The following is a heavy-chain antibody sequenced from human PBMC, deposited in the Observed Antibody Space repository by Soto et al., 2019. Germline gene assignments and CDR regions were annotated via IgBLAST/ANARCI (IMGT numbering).Heavy chain of an antibody. Sequence: SETLSLTCAVYGGSFSGYYWSWIRQPPGKGLEWIGEINHSGSTNYNPSLKSRVTISVDTSKNQFSLKLSSVTAADTAVYYCARGSESYSSGWYTGSREYYYMGVWGKGTTVTVSS. V-gene: IGHV4-34*01. CDR3: ARGSESYSSGWYTGSREYYYMGV. D-gene: IGHD6-19*01. CDR2: INHSGST. J-gene: IGHJ6*03. CDR1: GGSFSGYY.